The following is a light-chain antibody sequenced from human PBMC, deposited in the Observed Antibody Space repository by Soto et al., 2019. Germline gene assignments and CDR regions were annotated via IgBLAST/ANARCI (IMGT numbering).Light chain of an antibody. J-gene: IGKJ4*01. CDR3: QQYGRSPST. CDR2: GAS. Sequence: IVMTPSPGSLSFSAVAVSTLSNRASQSVSSSYLAWYQQKPGQAPRLLIYGASSRATGIPDRFSGSGSGTDFTLSISRLEPEDFAVYYCQQYGRSPSTFGGGTKVDI. V-gene: IGKV3-20*01. CDR1: QSVSSSY.